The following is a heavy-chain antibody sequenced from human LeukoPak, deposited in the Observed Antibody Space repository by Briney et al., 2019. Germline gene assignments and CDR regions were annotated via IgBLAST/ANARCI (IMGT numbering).Heavy chain of an antibody. CDR3: AKDGGNYKDYYYYMDV. Sequence: GGSLRLSCAASGFTFSSYVMYWVRQAPGKGLEGVAFIRYDGHNKYYADSVKGRFTISRDNSKNTLYLQMNSLRAEDTAVYYCAKDGGNYKDYYYYMDVWAKGTTVTVSS. D-gene: IGHD1-26*01. J-gene: IGHJ6*03. V-gene: IGHV3-30*02. CDR1: GFTFSSYV. CDR2: IRYDGHNK.